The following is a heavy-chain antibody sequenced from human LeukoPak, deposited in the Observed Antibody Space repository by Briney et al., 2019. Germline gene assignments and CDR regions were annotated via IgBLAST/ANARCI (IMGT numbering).Heavy chain of an antibody. Sequence: ASVKVSCKASGGTFSSYAISWVRQAPGQGLEWMGGIIPMFGTANYAQKFQGRVTITADESTSTAYMELSSLRSEDTAVYYCARGRDSGSYYVPFDYWGQGTLVTVSS. CDR3: ARGRDSGSYYVPFDY. V-gene: IGHV1-69*01. CDR1: GGTFSSYA. D-gene: IGHD1-26*01. J-gene: IGHJ4*02. CDR2: IIPMFGTA.